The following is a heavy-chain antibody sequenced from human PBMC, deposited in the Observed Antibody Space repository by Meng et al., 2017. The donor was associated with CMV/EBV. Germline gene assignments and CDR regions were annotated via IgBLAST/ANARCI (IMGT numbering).Heavy chain of an antibody. Sequence: GESLKISCAASGFTFSSYWMHWVRQAPGKGLVWVSRTNSDGSSTSYADSVKGRFTISRDNAKNTLYLQMNSLRAEDTAVYYCARGAHSGSYYFLDFSLPDYWGQGTLVTVSS. V-gene: IGHV3-74*01. CDR1: GFTFSSYW. D-gene: IGHD1-26*01. CDR3: ARGAHSGSYYFLDFSLPDY. J-gene: IGHJ4*02. CDR2: TNSDGSST.